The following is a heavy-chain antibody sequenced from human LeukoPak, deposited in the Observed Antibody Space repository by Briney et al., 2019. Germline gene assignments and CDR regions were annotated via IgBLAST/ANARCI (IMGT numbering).Heavy chain of an antibody. CDR2: MNPNSGNT. CDR1: GYTFTSYD. V-gene: IGHV1-8*01. CDR3: ARDGAYSGYDGYYYYYMDV. Sequence: ASVKVSCKASGYTFTSYDINWVRQATGQGLEWMGWMNPNSGNTGYAQKFQGRVTMTRNTSISTAYMELSSLRSDDTAVYYCARDGAYSGYDGYYYYYMDVWGKGTTVTVSS. J-gene: IGHJ6*03. D-gene: IGHD5-12*01.